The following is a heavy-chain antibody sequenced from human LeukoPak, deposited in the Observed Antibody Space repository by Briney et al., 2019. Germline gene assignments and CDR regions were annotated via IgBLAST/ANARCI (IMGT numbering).Heavy chain of an antibody. CDR3: ARDHGLIRMRY. V-gene: IGHV5-51*01. Sequence: GESLKISCKGSGYTFTNYWIGWVRQMPGKGLEWMGMMYPGDSDTRYSPSFQGQVTISADKSISTAYMELSRLRSDDTAVYYCARDHGLIRMRYWGQGTLVTVSS. D-gene: IGHD3-22*01. J-gene: IGHJ4*02. CDR1: GYTFTNYW. CDR2: MYPGDSDT.